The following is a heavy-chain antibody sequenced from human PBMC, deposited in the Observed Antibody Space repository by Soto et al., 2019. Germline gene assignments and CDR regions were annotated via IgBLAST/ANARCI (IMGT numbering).Heavy chain of an antibody. CDR2: ISVYNGDT. V-gene: IGHV1-18*01. CDR3: ARAGQYYDASGYAD. D-gene: IGHD3-22*01. J-gene: IGHJ4*02. Sequence: QVKLVQSGTEVKKPGASIKVSCKASGYSFVTSGMTWVRQAPGQGLEWMGWISVYNGDTNYDQKLQDRVTTTKDPSTNTAYLEVRNLRSDDTAVYYCARAGQYYDASGYADWGQGTLVTVSS. CDR1: GYSFVTSG.